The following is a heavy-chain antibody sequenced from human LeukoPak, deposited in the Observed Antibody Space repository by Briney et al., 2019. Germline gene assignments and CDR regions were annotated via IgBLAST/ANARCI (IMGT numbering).Heavy chain of an antibody. V-gene: IGHV3-53*01. CDR1: GFTVNSNY. J-gene: IGHJ4*02. D-gene: IGHD3-16*02. CDR2: IYSGGST. Sequence: GGSLRLSCAASGFTVNSNYMSWVRQAPGKGLEWVSVIYSGGSTYYADSVKGRFTISRDNSKNTLYLQMNSLRAEDTAVYYCARDRRTGRLGELSLDPCFDYWGQGTLVTVSS. CDR3: ARDRRTGRLGELSLDPCFDY.